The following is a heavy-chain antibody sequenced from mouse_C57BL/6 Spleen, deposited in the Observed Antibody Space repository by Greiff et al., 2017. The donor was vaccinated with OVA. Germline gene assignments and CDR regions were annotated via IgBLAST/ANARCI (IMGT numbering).Heavy chain of an antibody. Sequence: VKLQESGAELVKPGASVKMSCKASGYTFTSYWITWVKQRPGQGLEWIGDIYPGSGSTNYNEKFKSKATLTVDTSSSTAYMQLSSLTSEDSAVYYCARLSKDYFDYWGQGTTLTVSS. CDR3: ARLSKDYFDY. J-gene: IGHJ2*01. CDR2: IYPGSGST. D-gene: IGHD1-3*01. CDR1: GYTFTSYW. V-gene: IGHV1-55*01.